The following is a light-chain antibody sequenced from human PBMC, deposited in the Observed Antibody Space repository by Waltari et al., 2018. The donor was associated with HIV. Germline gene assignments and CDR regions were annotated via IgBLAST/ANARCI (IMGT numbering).Light chain of an antibody. V-gene: IGKV3-20*01. CDR3: QQYGSSPFT. J-gene: IGKJ3*01. CDR1: QSVSSAY. Sequence: EIVLTQSPGTLSLSPGDRATLSCRASQSVSSAYLAWYQQKPGQAPRLLIYGASNRATGIPDRFSGSGSVTDFTLTISRLEPEDFAVYYCQQYGSSPFTFGPGTKLDIK. CDR2: GAS.